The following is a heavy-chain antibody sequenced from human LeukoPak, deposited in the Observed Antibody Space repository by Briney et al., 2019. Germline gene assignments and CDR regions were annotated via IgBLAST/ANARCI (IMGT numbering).Heavy chain of an antibody. CDR1: GFTFSTAW. V-gene: IGHV3-7*01. D-gene: IGHD1-26*01. CDR2: INQGGSVT. CDR3: ARDHHSGALDY. J-gene: IGHJ4*02. Sequence: GGSLRLSCAPPGFTFSTAWMTWVRQAPGKGLEWLGNINQGGSVTNYVDSVKGRFSISRDNAKNTMYLQMSSLRVEDTAVYYCARDHHSGALDYWGQGTLVTVSS.